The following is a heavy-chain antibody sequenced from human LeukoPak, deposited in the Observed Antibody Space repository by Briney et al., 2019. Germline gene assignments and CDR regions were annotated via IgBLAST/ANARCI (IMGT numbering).Heavy chain of an antibody. Sequence: ASVKVSCKASGGTFSSYAISWVRQAPGQGLEWMGGIIPIFGTANYAQKFQGRVTITADESTSTAYMELSSLRSEDTAVYYCATPPGIAVAGVGNWFDHWGQGTLVTVSS. CDR2: IIPIFGTA. CDR3: ATPPGIAVAGVGNWFDH. J-gene: IGHJ5*02. D-gene: IGHD6-19*01. CDR1: GGTFSSYA. V-gene: IGHV1-69*01.